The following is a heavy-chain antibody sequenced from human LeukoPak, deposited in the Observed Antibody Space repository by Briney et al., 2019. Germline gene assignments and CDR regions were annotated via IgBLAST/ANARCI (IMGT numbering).Heavy chain of an antibody. CDR2: FDPEDGET. V-gene: IGHV1-24*01. Sequence: GASVKVSCKVSGCTLTELSMHWVRQAPGKGLEWMGGFDPEDGETIYAQKFQGRVTMTEDTPTDTAYMELSSLRSEDTAVYYCATLGLAAADPYFDYWGQGTLVTVSS. CDR1: GCTLTELS. D-gene: IGHD6-13*01. J-gene: IGHJ4*02. CDR3: ATLGLAAADPYFDY.